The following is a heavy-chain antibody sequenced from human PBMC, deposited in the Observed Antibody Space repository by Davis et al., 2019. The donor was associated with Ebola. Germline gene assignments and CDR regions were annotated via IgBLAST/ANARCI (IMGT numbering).Heavy chain of an antibody. CDR1: GYTFTSYG. J-gene: IGHJ6*02. CDR2: ISAYNGNT. V-gene: IGHV1-18*01. CDR3: ARDLGYCSGGSCYHYGMDV. Sequence: ASAKVSCKASGYTFTSYGISWVRQAPGQGLEWMGWISAYNGNTNYAQKLQGRVTMTTDTSTSTAYMELRSLRSDDTAVYYCARDLGYCSGGSCYHYGMDVWGQGTTVTVSS. D-gene: IGHD2-15*01.